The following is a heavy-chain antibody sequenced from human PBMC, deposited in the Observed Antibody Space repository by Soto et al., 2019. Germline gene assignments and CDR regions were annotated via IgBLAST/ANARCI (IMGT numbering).Heavy chain of an antibody. Sequence: QLQLQESGPGLVKPSETLSLTCIVSGGSISSSSYYWAWIRQPPGKGLEWIGNIYYSGSTYYNPSLKSRITISVDTSKNQFSLTLSSVTAADTAVYYWATPLSDEGLFHYWGQGTLVTVSS. J-gene: IGHJ4*02. V-gene: IGHV4-39*01. CDR3: ATPLSDEGLFHY. CDR2: IYYSGST. CDR1: GGSISSSSYY.